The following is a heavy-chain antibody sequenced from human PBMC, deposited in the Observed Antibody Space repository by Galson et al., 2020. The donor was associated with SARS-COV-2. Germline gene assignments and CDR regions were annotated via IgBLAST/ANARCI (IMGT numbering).Heavy chain of an antibody. CDR1: GFTFSNYA. V-gene: IGHV3-23*01. CDR3: AKGGITGTHYYYYYYMDV. J-gene: IGHJ6*03. Sequence: GESLKISCAASGFTFSNYAMSWVRQAPGKGLEWVSATRGSGGSTYYADSVKGRFTISRDISKNTLYLQMNSLRAEDTAVYNCAKGGITGTHYYYYYYMDVWGKGTTVTVSS. D-gene: IGHD1-7*01. CDR2: TRGSGGST.